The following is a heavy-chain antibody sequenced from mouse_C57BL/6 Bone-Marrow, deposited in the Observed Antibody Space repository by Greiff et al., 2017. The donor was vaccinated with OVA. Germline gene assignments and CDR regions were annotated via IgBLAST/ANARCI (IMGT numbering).Heavy chain of an antibody. CDR3: ARWVYYDYDVGWFAY. CDR1: GYTFTGYW. CDR2: LLPGSGST. J-gene: IGHJ3*01. V-gene: IGHV1-9*01. Sequence: VQLQQSGAELMKPGASVKLSCKATGYTFTGYWIEWVKQRPGHGLEWIGELLPGSGSTNYNEKVKGKATFTADTSSNTAYMQLSSLTTEDSAIYYCARWVYYDYDVGWFAYWGQGTLVTVSA. D-gene: IGHD2-4*01.